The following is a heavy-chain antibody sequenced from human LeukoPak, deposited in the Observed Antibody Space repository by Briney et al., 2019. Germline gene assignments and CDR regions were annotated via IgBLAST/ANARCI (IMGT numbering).Heavy chain of an antibody. CDR1: GFIVSSNY. Sequence: GGSLRLSCAASGFIVSSNYMSWVRQAPGKGLEWVSVIYSGGNTYYADSVKGRFTISRDNSKNTLYLQMNSLRAEDTALYHCARGPEFDPWGQGTLVTVTS. J-gene: IGHJ5*02. CDR3: ARGPEFDP. CDR2: IYSGGNT. V-gene: IGHV3-53*01.